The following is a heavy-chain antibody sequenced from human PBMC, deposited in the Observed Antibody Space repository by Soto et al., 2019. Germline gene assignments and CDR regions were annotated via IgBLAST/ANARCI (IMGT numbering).Heavy chain of an antibody. J-gene: IGHJ2*01. CDR2: IIPIFGTA. CDR3: ARSGDCSSTSCYWYFDL. CDR1: GGTFSSYA. Sequence: VQLVQSGAEVKKPGSSVKVSCKASGGTFSSYAISWVRQAPGQGLEWMGGIIPIFGTANYAQKFQGRVTITADESTSTAYMELSSLRSEDTAVYYCARSGDCSSTSCYWYFDLWGRGTLVTVSS. D-gene: IGHD2-2*01. V-gene: IGHV1-69*01.